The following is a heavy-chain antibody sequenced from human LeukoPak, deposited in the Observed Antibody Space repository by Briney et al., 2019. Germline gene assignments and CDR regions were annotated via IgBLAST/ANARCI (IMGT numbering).Heavy chain of an antibody. V-gene: IGHV3-9*01. D-gene: IGHD2-8*02. J-gene: IGHJ4*02. CDR3: ARDLVADY. Sequence: GGSLRLSCAASGFTFDDYAMHWVRQAPGKGLEWVSGISWNSGSIGYADSVKGRFTISRDNAKNSLYLQMHSLRAEDTALYYCARDLVADYWGLGTLVTVSS. CDR2: ISWNSGSI. CDR1: GFTFDDYA.